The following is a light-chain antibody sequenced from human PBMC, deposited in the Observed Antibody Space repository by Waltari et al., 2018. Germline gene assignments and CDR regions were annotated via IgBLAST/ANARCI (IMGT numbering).Light chain of an antibody. CDR2: DAF. J-gene: IGKJ1*01. V-gene: IGKV1-33*01. CDR3: QQYKDLPRP. CDR1: HDIRNY. Sequence: DIQMTQSPSSMSASVGDRVSITCQASHDIRNYLSWYQQKPGKAPNLLIYDAFNLQTGGPSRFSGSASETAFTFTISSLQPEDIATYYCQQYKDLPRPFGQGTKVEVK.